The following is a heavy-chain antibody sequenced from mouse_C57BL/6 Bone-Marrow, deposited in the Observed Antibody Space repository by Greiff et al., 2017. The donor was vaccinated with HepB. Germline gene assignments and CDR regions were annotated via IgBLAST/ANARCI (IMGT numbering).Heavy chain of an antibody. V-gene: IGHV1-64*01. CDR2: IHPNSGST. J-gene: IGHJ4*01. CDR1: GYTFTSYW. Sequence: QVQLQQPGAELVKPGASVKLSCKASGYTFTSYWMHWVKQRPGQGLEWIGMIHPNSGSTNYNEKFKSKATLTVDKSSSTAYLQLSSLTSEDSAVYYCARGGWDRAYAMDYWGQGTSVTVSS. CDR3: ARGGWDRAYAMDY. D-gene: IGHD3-3*01.